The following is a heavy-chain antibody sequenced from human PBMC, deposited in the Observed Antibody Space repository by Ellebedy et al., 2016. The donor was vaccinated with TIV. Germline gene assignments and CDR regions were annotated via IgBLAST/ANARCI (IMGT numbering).Heavy chain of an antibody. CDR3: ARQNTVFGLVIPYYFDS. Sequence: SETLSLXXFVSGDSVNSNTFHWGWIRQPPGKGLEWLGNVYHTGHTWYNPSLKSRVTISVDTSKNSFSLRLTSVTAADTAVYYCARQNTVFGLVIPYYFDSWGQGTLVTVSS. D-gene: IGHD3/OR15-3a*01. CDR2: VYHTGHT. J-gene: IGHJ4*02. V-gene: IGHV4-39*01. CDR1: GDSVNSNTFH.